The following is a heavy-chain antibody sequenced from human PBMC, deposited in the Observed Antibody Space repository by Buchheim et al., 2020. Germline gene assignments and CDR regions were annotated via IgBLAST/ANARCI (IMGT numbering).Heavy chain of an antibody. V-gene: IGHV4-59*01. D-gene: IGHD4-11*01. J-gene: IGHJ4*01. Sequence: QVQLQESGPRLVTPSETLSLSCTVSGGSISTYSWTWIRQPPGKGLEWIGCIYYGGSTNYNPSLKSRVTISVDKSKNQFSLRLTSLTAADTAVYYCARGFQGLPLDYWGHGAL. CDR1: GGSISTYS. CDR2: IYYGGST. CDR3: ARGFQGLPLDY.